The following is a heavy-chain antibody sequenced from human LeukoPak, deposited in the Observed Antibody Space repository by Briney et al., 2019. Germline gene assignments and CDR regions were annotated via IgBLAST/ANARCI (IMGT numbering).Heavy chain of an antibody. Sequence: PSETLSLTCTVSGGSINSYYWGWIRQPPGKGLEWIGYIHYSGGTRYNPSLQSRATISVDTSKNQFSLNLSSVTAADTAVYYCARRRAEGGSNGHYNWFDPWGQGTLVTVSS. CDR1: GGSINSYY. CDR2: IHYSGGT. J-gene: IGHJ5*02. CDR3: ARRRAEGGSNGHYNWFDP. D-gene: IGHD6-13*01. V-gene: IGHV4-59*08.